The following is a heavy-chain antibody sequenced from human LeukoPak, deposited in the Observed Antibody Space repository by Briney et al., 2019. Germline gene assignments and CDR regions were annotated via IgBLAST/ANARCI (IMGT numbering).Heavy chain of an antibody. CDR1: GXIFSSYE. D-gene: IGHD2-8*01. CDR2: ISGDGSTR. V-gene: IGHV3-48*03. Sequence: TGGSLRLSCTASGXIFSSYEMNWVRQAPGKGLELVSYISGDGSTRSYADSVRGRFTISRDNAQNSLYLQMNSLRAEDTAVYYCATLGVLLIYATFDYWGQGTLVTVSS. J-gene: IGHJ4*02. CDR3: ATLGVLLIYATFDY.